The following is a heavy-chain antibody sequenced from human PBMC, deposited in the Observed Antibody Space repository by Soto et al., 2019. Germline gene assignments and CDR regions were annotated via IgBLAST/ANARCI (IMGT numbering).Heavy chain of an antibody. CDR2: ISSSSSYI. Sequence: EVQLVESGGGLVKPGGSLRLSCAASGFTFSSYSMNWVRQAPGKGLEWVSSISSSSSYIYYADSVKGRFTISRDNAKYSLYLQMNSLRAEDTAVYYCARPNYYYDSSGYYGYWGQGTLVTVSS. J-gene: IGHJ4*02. D-gene: IGHD3-22*01. V-gene: IGHV3-21*01. CDR1: GFTFSSYS. CDR3: ARPNYYYDSSGYYGY.